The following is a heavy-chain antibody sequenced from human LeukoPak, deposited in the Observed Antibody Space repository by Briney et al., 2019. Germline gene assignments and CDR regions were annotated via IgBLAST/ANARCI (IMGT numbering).Heavy chain of an antibody. J-gene: IGHJ6*03. CDR3: ASGSGSYRTPYYYMDV. Sequence: GGSLRLSCAASGFTFSSNYMSWVRQAPGKGLEWVPVIYSGGSTYYADSVKGRFTISRDNSKNTLYLQMNSLRAEDTAVYYCASGSGSYRTPYYYMDVWGKGTTVTVPS. D-gene: IGHD3-10*01. V-gene: IGHV3-53*01. CDR2: IYSGGST. CDR1: GFTFSSNY.